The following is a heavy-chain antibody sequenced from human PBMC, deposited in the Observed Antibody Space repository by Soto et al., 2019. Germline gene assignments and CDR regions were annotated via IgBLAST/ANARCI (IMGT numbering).Heavy chain of an antibody. J-gene: IGHJ4*02. CDR2: IWYDGSNK. V-gene: IGHV3-33*01. CDR3: ASTQGSGSYSSDY. Sequence: GGSLRLSCAASGFTFSSYGMHWVRQAPGKGLEWVAVIWYDGSNKYYADSVKGRFTISRDNSKNTLYLQMNSLRAEDTAVYYCASTQGSGSYSSDYWGQGTLVTVSS. D-gene: IGHD3-10*01. CDR1: GFTFSSYG.